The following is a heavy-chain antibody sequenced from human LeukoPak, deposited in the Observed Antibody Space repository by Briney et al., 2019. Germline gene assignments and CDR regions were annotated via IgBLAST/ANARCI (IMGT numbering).Heavy chain of an antibody. CDR3: AKDRETTASGTFDF. CDR2: ISDDGRNK. CDR1: GFTFNNYG. J-gene: IGHJ4*02. Sequence: GGSLRLSCAASGFTFNNYGMHYVRQAPGKGLEWVAVISDDGRNKNYADSVKGRFTISRDSSNDTLYLQMNSLRAEDTGVYFCAKDRETTASGTFDFRGQGTLVTVSS. V-gene: IGHV3-30*18. D-gene: IGHD6-13*01.